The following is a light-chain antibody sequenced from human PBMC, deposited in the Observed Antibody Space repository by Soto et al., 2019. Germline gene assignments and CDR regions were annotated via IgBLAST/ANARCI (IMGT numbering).Light chain of an antibody. Sequence: QSALTQPHSASGSPGQSVTISCTGTSSDVGGYNDVSWYQQHPGKAPKLMIYEVSKRPSGVPDRFSGSKSGNTASLTVSGLQAEDEADYYFSSYAGSNNLVFGGGTKLTVL. CDR1: SSDVGGYND. J-gene: IGLJ2*01. V-gene: IGLV2-8*01. CDR2: EVS. CDR3: SSYAGSNNLV.